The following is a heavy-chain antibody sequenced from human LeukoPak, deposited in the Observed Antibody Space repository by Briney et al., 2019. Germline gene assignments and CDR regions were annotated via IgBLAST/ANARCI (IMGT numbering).Heavy chain of an antibody. Sequence: GGSLRLSCAASGFTFSNAWMNWVRQAPGKGLEWVGRIKSKTDGGTTDYAAPVKGRFTISRDDSKNTLYLQINSLKTEDTAVYYCTTEVYCGGDCLYDYWGQGTLVTVSS. CDR1: GFTFSNAW. D-gene: IGHD2-21*02. CDR2: IKSKTDGGTT. J-gene: IGHJ4*02. CDR3: TTEVYCGGDCLYDY. V-gene: IGHV3-15*07.